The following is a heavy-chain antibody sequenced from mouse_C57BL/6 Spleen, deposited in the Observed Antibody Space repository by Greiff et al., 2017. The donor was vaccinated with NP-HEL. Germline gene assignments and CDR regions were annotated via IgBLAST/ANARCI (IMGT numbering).Heavy chain of an antibody. J-gene: IGHJ3*01. CDR1: GYTFTDYY. D-gene: IGHD1-1*01. Sequence: EVQLQQSGPELVKPGASVKISCKASGYTFTDYYMNWVKQSHGKSLEWIGDINPNNGGTSYNQKFKGKATLTVDKSSSTAYMELRSLTSEDSAVYYCARSDYGSSYGVAYWGQGTLVTVSA. CDR3: ARSDYGSSYGVAY. CDR2: INPNNGGT. V-gene: IGHV1-26*01.